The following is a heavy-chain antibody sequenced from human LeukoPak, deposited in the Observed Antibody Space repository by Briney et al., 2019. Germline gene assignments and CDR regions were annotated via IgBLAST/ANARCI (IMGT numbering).Heavy chain of an antibody. CDR1: GFTFSSYE. V-gene: IGHV3-48*03. CDR2: ISSSGSTI. D-gene: IGHD6-13*01. Sequence: PGGSLRLSCAASGFTFSSYEMNWVRQAPGKGLEWVSYISSSGSTIYYADSVKGRFTISRDNAKNSLYLQMNSLRAEDTAVYYCARDSSSWYHYYYYYYMDVWGKGTTVTVSS. J-gene: IGHJ6*03. CDR3: ARDSSSWYHYYYYYYMDV.